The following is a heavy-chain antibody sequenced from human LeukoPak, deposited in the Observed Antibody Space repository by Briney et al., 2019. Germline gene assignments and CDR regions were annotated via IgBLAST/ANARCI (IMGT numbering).Heavy chain of an antibody. Sequence: SETLSLTCTVSGGSISSGDYYWSWIRQPPGKGLEWIGYIYYSGSTYYNPSLKSRVTISVDTSKNQFSLKLSSVTAADTAVYYCASAMTTVTTEDYWGQGTLVTVSS. CDR1: GGSISSGDYY. J-gene: IGHJ4*02. CDR3: ASAMTTVTTEDY. CDR2: IYYSGST. V-gene: IGHV4-30-4*01. D-gene: IGHD4-17*01.